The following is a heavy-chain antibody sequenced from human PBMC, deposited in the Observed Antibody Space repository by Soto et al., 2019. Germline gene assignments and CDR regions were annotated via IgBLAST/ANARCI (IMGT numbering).Heavy chain of an antibody. V-gene: IGHV4-30-4*01. CDR3: ARAKYQLLSPYFDY. D-gene: IGHD2-2*01. J-gene: IGHJ4*02. CDR2: IYYSGST. Sequence: QVQLQESGPGLVKPSQTLSLTCTVSGGSISSGDYYWSWIRQPPGKGLEWIGYIYYSGSTYYNPSLQSRLTISVDTSKNQCSLKLSSVTAADTAVYYCARAKYQLLSPYFDYWGQGTLVTVSS. CDR1: GGSISSGDYY.